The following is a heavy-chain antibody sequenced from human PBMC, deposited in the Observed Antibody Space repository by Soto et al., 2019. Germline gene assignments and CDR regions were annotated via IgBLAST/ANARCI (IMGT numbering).Heavy chain of an antibody. D-gene: IGHD2-2*01. V-gene: IGHV3-23*01. Sequence: EVQLLESGGGLVQPGGSLQLSCAASGFIFSEYTMRWIRQSPGKGPEWVSSITGGGGTYYADSVKGRFTISRDTSKNTLYLQVNRLRPEDTAVYYCAKGGGTTSRYFQHLGQGTLVTVSS. CDR2: ITGGGGT. J-gene: IGHJ1*01. CDR3: AKGGGTTSRYFQH. CDR1: GFIFSEYT.